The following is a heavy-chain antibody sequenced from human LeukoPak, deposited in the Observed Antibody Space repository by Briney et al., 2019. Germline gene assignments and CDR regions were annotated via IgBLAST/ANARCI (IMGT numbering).Heavy chain of an antibody. D-gene: IGHD4-23*01. J-gene: IGHJ4*02. Sequence: SETLSLTCTVSGGSISSYYWSWIRQPPGKGLEWIGYIYYSGSTNYNPSLKSRVTLSVDTSKNQFSLKLSSVTAADTAVYYCASAPPGGLDYWGQGTLVTVSS. CDR3: ASAPPGGLDY. V-gene: IGHV4-59*01. CDR2: IYYSGST. CDR1: GGSISSYY.